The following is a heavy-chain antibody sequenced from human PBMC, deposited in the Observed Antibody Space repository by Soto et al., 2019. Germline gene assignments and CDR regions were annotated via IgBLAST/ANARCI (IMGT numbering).Heavy chain of an antibody. V-gene: IGHV4-59*08. CDR3: ASGGTWFDP. J-gene: IGHJ5*02. Sequence: QVQLQESGPGLVKPSETLSLTCTVSGDSISSFYWSWIRQPPGKGLEWIGYIYNSGSTNYNPSLRSRVSISVDTSKNQFSLRVSTVAAADAAVYYCASGGTWFDPWGQGTLVTLS. CDR1: GDSISSFY. CDR2: IYNSGST.